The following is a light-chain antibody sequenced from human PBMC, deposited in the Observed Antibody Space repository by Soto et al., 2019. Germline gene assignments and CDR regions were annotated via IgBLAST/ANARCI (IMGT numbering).Light chain of an antibody. CDR1: QSVSSD. J-gene: IGKJ5*01. CDR3: QQHNQWPIT. Sequence: EIVLTQSPGTLSLSPWERATLSCRASQSVSSDLAWYQQKPGQAPRLLIYGASTRATGIPTRFSGSGSGTEFTLTISSLQSEDSAVYYCQQHNQWPITFGQGTRLEIK. CDR2: GAS. V-gene: IGKV3-15*01.